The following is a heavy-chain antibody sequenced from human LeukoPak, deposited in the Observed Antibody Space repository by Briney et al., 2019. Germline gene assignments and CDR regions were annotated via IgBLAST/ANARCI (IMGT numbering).Heavy chain of an antibody. CDR3: ARLSTATRHWLAASDI. D-gene: IGHD6-19*01. V-gene: IGHV1-2*06. CDR1: GYSFTDYF. CDR2: INPDAGDT. Sequence: ASVKVSCKASGYSFTDYFLYWVRQASGQGLEWIGRINPDAGDTNYAQTFQGRITMTRDTSISTAYMGLSSLKSDDTAVYYCARLSTATRHWLAASDIWGQGTVVTVSS. J-gene: IGHJ3*02.